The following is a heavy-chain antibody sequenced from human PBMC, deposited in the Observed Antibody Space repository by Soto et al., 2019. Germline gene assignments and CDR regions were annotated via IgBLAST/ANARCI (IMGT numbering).Heavy chain of an antibody. Sequence: PSETLSLTCSVSGGSISGYYWSWIRQHPGKGPEWIGYIFHTGSTYYNPSLQSRVTLSIDTSKNQFSLRLNSVTAADTAVYYCARDVGTLVGSFDFWGHGTLVTVSS. D-gene: IGHD3-10*01. J-gene: IGHJ4*01. CDR2: IFHTGST. CDR3: ARDVGTLVGSFDF. CDR1: GGSISGYY. V-gene: IGHV4-31*03.